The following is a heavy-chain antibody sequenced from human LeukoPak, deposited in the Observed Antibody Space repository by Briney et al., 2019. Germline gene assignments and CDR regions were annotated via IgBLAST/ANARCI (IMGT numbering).Heavy chain of an antibody. V-gene: IGHV3-53*01. Sequence: GGSLRLSCAASGFSVSDNYMTWVRQAPGKGLEWVSVIYSGGGTYYADSVKGRFTTSRDNSKNMLYLQMDSLRAEDTAVYYCAKESSYSGGSCIDFWGQGTLVTVSS. CDR3: AKESSYSGGSCIDF. CDR1: GFSVSDNY. CDR2: IYSGGGT. D-gene: IGHD2-15*01. J-gene: IGHJ4*02.